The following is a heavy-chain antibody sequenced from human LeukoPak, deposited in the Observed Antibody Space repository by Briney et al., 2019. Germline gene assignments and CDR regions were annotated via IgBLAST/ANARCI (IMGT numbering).Heavy chain of an antibody. CDR1: GGSFTYYY. CDR3: ARLNLEYLYSSGPNDY. CDR2: INHAGTA. Sequence: SETLSLTCALYGGSFTYYYWAWIRQPPGKGLEWIGEINHAGTADYNPSLKSRVTISVDTSKNQFSLKLNSVTPADTAVYYCARLNLEYLYSSGPNDYWGQGILVTVSS. J-gene: IGHJ4*02. V-gene: IGHV4-34*01. D-gene: IGHD3-10*01.